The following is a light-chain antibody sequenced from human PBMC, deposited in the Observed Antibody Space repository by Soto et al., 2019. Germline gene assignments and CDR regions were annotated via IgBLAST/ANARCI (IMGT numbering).Light chain of an antibody. V-gene: IGLV1-44*01. J-gene: IGLJ3*02. CDR1: SSNIGGQT. Sequence: QSVLTQPPSVSGTPGQSVTISCSGSSSNIGGQTVSWYQQLPGTAPNLLIYSGHQRPSGVPDRFSASKSGSSAALAISGLQSEEEGDYYCAAWDESLNGQVFGGGTKVTVL. CDR2: SGH. CDR3: AAWDESLNGQV.